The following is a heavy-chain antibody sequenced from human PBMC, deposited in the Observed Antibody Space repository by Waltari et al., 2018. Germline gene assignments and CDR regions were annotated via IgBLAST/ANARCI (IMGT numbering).Heavy chain of an antibody. D-gene: IGHD5-18*01. CDR3: ARGRDGYSEDAFDI. CDR2: ISSGTSTI. CDR1: GSPLLPNS. J-gene: IGHJ3*02. V-gene: IGHV3-48*01. Sequence: ELQLLESGGGLVQPGGSLRFSRAASGSPLLPNSMNWVRQAPGKGLEWVSYISSGTSTIYYADSVKGRFTISRDNAKNSLYLQMNSLRAEDTAVYYCARGRDGYSEDAFDIWGQGRTVTVSS.